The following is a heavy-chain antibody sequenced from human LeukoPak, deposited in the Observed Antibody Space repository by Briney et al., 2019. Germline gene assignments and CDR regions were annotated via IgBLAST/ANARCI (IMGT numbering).Heavy chain of an antibody. CDR3: ATGQQWLVRWFDP. V-gene: IGHV1-2*06. CDR1: GYTFTGYY. D-gene: IGHD6-19*01. CDR2: INPNSGGT. Sequence: ASVKVSCKASGYTFTGYYMHWVRQAPGQGLEWMGRINPNSGGTNYAQKFQGRVTMTEDTSTDTAYMELSSLRSEDTAVYYCATGQQWLVRWFDPWGQGTLVTVSS. J-gene: IGHJ5*02.